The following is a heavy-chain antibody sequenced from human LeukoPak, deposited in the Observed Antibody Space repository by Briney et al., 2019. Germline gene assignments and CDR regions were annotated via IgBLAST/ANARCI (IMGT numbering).Heavy chain of an antibody. D-gene: IGHD3-22*01. CDR1: GYTFTSYA. CDR2: INAGNGNT. Sequence: ASVKVSCKASGYTFTSYAMHWVRQAPGQRLEWMGWINAGNGNTKYSQEFQGRVTITRDTSASTAYMELSSLRSEDTAVYYCARGGSYYDSSGYYRPFDYWGQGTLVTASS. CDR3: ARGGSYYDSSGYYRPFDY. J-gene: IGHJ4*02. V-gene: IGHV1-3*01.